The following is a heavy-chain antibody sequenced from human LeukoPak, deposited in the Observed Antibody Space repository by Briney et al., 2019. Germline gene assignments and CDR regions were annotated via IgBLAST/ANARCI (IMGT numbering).Heavy chain of an antibody. CDR1: GFTFSSYW. CDR3: ARDLCVGYDILTGYCYYYGMDV. CDR2: IKQDGSEK. Sequence: GGSLRLSCAASGFTFSSYWMSWVRQAPGKGLEWVANIKQDGSEKYCVDSVKGRFTISRDNAKNSLYLQMNSLRAEDTAVYYCARDLCVGYDILTGYCYYYGMDVWGKGTTVTVSS. V-gene: IGHV3-7*03. D-gene: IGHD3-9*01. J-gene: IGHJ6*04.